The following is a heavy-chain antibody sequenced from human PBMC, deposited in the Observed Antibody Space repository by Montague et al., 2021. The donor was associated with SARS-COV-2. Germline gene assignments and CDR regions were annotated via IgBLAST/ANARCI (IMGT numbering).Heavy chain of an antibody. Sequence: SLRLSCAASGFTFNTYAMSWVRQAPGKGLEWVSTISSSGESTYYTDSVKGRFTISRDSSKNTLYLQMSSLGADDMAVYYCAKSRFQLMLDDFDMWGQGTMVTVSS. J-gene: IGHJ3*02. CDR3: AKSRFQLMLDDFDM. V-gene: IGHV3-23*01. D-gene: IGHD2-2*01. CDR2: ISSSGEST. CDR1: GFTFNTYA.